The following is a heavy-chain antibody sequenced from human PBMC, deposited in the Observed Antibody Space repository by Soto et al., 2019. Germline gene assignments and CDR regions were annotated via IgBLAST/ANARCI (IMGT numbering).Heavy chain of an antibody. CDR1: GFTFSSYG. D-gene: IGHD6-6*01. CDR2: ISYDGSNK. CDR3: AQDMIFGQLVGPRRYYYGMDV. Sequence: PGGSLRLSCAASGFTFSSYGMHWVRQAPGNGLEWVAVISYDGSNKYYADSVKGRFTIFRDNSKNTLYLQMNSLRAEDTAVYYCAQDMIFGQLVGPRRYYYGMDVWGQGTTVTVSS. J-gene: IGHJ6*02. V-gene: IGHV3-30*18.